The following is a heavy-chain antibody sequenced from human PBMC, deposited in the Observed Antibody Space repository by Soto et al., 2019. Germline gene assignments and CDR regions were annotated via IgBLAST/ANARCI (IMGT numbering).Heavy chain of an antibody. V-gene: IGHV4-59*08. Sequence: QVQLQESGPGLVKPSETLSLTCTVSGGSISSYYWSWIRQPPGKGLEWIGYIYYSGSTNYNPSLKSRVTISVDTSKNQFSLKLSSVTAADTAVYYCARHAYDYIWGSYRPIFDYWGQGTLVTVSS. J-gene: IGHJ4*02. D-gene: IGHD3-16*02. CDR1: GGSISSYY. CDR3: ARHAYDYIWGSYRPIFDY. CDR2: IYYSGST.